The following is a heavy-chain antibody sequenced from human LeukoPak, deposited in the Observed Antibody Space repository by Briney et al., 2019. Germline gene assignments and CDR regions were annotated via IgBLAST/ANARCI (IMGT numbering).Heavy chain of an antibody. J-gene: IGHJ4*02. CDR2: INPNSGGT. D-gene: IGHD1-26*01. CDR3: ARDIARWSGSYSVSDY. V-gene: IGHV1-2*06. Sequence: GASVKVSCKASGYTFTGYYMHWVRQAPGQGLEWMGRINPNSGGTNYAQKFQGRVTMTRDTSISTAYMELSRLRSDDTAGYYCARDIARWSGSYSVSDYWGQGTLVTVSS. CDR1: GYTFTGYY.